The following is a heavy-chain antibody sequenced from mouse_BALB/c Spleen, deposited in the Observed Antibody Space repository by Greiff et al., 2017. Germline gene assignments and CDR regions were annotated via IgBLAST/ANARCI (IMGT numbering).Heavy chain of an antibody. D-gene: IGHD2-10*01. Sequence: QIQLQQSGPGLVQPSQSLSITCTVSGFSLTSYGVHWVRQSPGKGLEWLGVIWSGGSTDYNAAFISRLSISKDNSKSQVFFKMNSLQADDTAIYYCASSPYYGNLAWFAYWGQGTLVTVSA. CDR1: GFSLTSYG. V-gene: IGHV2-4-1*01. J-gene: IGHJ3*01. CDR3: ASSPYYGNLAWFAY. CDR2: IWSGGST.